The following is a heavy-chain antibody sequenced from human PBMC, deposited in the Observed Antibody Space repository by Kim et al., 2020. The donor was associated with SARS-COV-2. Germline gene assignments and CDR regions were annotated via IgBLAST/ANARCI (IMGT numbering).Heavy chain of an antibody. Sequence: QKFQGRVTITADESTSAAYMELSSLRSEDTAVYYCARDTGGGSGWPYFDYWGQGTLVTVSS. J-gene: IGHJ4*02. D-gene: IGHD3-10*01. CDR3: ARDTGGGSGWPYFDY. V-gene: IGHV1-69*01.